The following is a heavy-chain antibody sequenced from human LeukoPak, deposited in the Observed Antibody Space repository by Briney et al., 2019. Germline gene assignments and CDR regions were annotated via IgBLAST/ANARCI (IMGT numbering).Heavy chain of an antibody. CDR1: GGSLSGYS. CDR2: INHSGVT. J-gene: IGHJ5*02. CDR3: VRDRATVAPFEP. V-gene: IGHV4-34*01. D-gene: IGHD1-26*01. Sequence: PSGTLSLTSAVYGGSLSGYSWSWIRQPPEKGREWMGEINHSGVTNYNPSLKRRVTISTETSKTHVSLRVTSVAAADPAVYYCVRDRATVAPFEPWGQRTLVPVSS.